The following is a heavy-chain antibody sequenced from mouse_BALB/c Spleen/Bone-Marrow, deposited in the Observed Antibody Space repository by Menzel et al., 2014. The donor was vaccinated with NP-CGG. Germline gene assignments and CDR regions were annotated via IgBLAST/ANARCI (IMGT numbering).Heavy chain of an antibody. CDR3: ARDYGNYVRFAY. V-gene: IGHV7-3*02. Sequence: DVMLVESGGGLVQPGGSLRLSCATSGFTFTDYYMSWVRQPPGKALEWLGFIRNKANGYTTEYSASVKGRFTISRDNSQSILYLQVNTLRAEDSATYYCARDYGNYVRFAYWGQGTLVTVSA. CDR2: IRNKANGYTT. CDR1: GFTFTDYY. D-gene: IGHD2-1*01. J-gene: IGHJ3*01.